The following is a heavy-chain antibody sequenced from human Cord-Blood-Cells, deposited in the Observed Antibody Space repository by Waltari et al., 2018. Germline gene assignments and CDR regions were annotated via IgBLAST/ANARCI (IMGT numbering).Heavy chain of an antibody. V-gene: IGHV3-33*01. J-gene: IGHJ3*02. CDR2: IWYDGSNK. CDR3: AREVLGVAFGAFDI. CDR1: GFTFSSFG. D-gene: IGHD3-3*02. Sequence: QVQLVESGGGVVQPGRSLRLSCAASGFTFSSFGMHWVSQAPGKGLEWVAVIWYDGSNKYYADSVKGRFTISRDNSKNTLYLQMNSLRAEDTAVYYCAREVLGVAFGAFDIWGQGTMVTVSS.